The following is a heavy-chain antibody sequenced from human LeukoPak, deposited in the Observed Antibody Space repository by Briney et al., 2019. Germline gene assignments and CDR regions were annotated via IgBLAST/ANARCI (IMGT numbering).Heavy chain of an antibody. J-gene: IGHJ4*02. V-gene: IGHV3-9*03. D-gene: IGHD6-19*01. CDR3: AKDYRALAGTGGAFDY. CDR2: ISWNSGII. Sequence: PGGSLRLSCAASGFTFDDFAMHWVRQAPGKGLEWVSGISWNSGIIVYADSVKGRFTISRDNAKNSLYLQIDSLRAEDMALYFCAKDYRALAGTGGAFDYWGQGTLVTVSS. CDR1: GFTFDDFA.